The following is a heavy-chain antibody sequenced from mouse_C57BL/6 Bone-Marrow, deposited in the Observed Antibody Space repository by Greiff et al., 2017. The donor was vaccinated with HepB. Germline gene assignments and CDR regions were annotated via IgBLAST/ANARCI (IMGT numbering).Heavy chain of an antibody. CDR1: GYTFTSYW. Sequence: VQLQQPGAELVMPGASVKLSCKASGYTFTSYWMHWVKQRPGQGLEWIGEIDPSDSYTNYNQKFKGKSTLTVDKSSSTAYMQLSSLTSEDSAVYYCATYYSNYETAWFAYWGQGTLVTVSA. V-gene: IGHV1-69*01. CDR2: IDPSDSYT. D-gene: IGHD2-5*01. CDR3: ATYYSNYETAWFAY. J-gene: IGHJ3*01.